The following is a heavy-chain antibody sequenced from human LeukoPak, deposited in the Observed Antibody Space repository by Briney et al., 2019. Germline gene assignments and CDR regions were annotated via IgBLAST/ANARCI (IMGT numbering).Heavy chain of an antibody. Sequence: SQTLSLTCAISGDSGSNKNTAWNWIRQSPSRGLEWLGRTYYRSKWHNTYAASVKSRITINPDTSKNQFSLQPNSVTPEDTAVYFRVRLDGGNIDYWGQGTLVTVSS. D-gene: IGHD4-23*01. CDR2: TYYRSKWHN. V-gene: IGHV6-1*01. CDR1: GDSGSNKNTA. CDR3: VRLDGGNIDY. J-gene: IGHJ4*02.